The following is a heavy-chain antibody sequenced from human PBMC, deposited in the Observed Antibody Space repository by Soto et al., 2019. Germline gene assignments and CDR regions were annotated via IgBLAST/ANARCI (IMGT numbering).Heavy chain of an antibody. Sequence: QMQLVQSGAEVKKPGASVKVSCKASGYTLTSYQMHWVRQAPGQGLEWMGIINPSGGRITYASRFKGRVMMTRDTSTNTVYMELRSLRSEDTAVYYCARDGPPTTTGVGPSYAMDVWGQGTKVTVS. CDR1: GYTLTSYQ. J-gene: IGHJ6*02. D-gene: IGHD3-3*01. V-gene: IGHV1-46*01. CDR3: ARDGPPTTTGVGPSYAMDV. CDR2: INPSGGRI.